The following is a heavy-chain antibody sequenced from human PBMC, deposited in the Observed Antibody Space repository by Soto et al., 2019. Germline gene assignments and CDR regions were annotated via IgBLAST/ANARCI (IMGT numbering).Heavy chain of an antibody. Sequence: NPSGTLSLTCTVSGDSISSYYWTWIRQPPGKGLEWIGYIYYSGSTNYNPSLKSRVTISVDTSKNQFSLKLTSVTAADTAVYYCARGVATIGPWGQGTLVTVSS. V-gene: IGHV4-59*01. CDR3: ARGVATIGP. CDR2: IYYSGST. CDR1: GDSISSYY. J-gene: IGHJ5*02. D-gene: IGHD5-12*01.